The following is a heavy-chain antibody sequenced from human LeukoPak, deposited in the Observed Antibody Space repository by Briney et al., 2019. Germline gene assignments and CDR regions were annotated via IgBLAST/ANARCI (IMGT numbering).Heavy chain of an antibody. Sequence: GGSLRLPCEASGFTFSSYVMSWVRQAPGKGLEWVSVISDSGGSTYYTDSVKGRFTISRDNSKNTLYLQMNSLRAEDTAVYYCAKGRGRTGYDAFDIWGQGTMVTVSS. V-gene: IGHV3-23*01. CDR2: ISDSGGST. CDR3: AKGRGRTGYDAFDI. CDR1: GFTFSSYV. D-gene: IGHD1-26*01. J-gene: IGHJ3*02.